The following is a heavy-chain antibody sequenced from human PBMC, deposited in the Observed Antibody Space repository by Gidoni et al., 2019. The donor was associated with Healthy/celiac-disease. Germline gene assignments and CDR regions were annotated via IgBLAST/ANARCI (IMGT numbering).Heavy chain of an antibody. CDR3: ARGWGFHPKSQTRNDY. CDR2: INHSGST. V-gene: IGHV4-34*01. CDR1: GGSFSGYY. D-gene: IGHD7-27*01. Sequence: QVQLQQWGAGLLKPSETLSLTCAVYGGSFSGYYWSWIRQPPGKGLEWIGEINHSGSTNYNPSLKSRVTISVDTSKNQFSLKLSSVTAADTAVYYCARGWGFHPKSQTRNDYWGQGTLVTVSS. J-gene: IGHJ4*02.